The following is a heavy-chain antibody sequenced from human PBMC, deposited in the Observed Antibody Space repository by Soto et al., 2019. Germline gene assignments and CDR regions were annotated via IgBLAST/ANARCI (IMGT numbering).Heavy chain of an antibody. V-gene: IGHV3-7*01. D-gene: IGHD2-15*01. J-gene: IGHJ5*01. Sequence: PWGSLRLSCAASGFTVYIYLMDGVLQAPGKGLEWVANTKPDGSESDYADSVKGRFTISRDNAKNTLYLQIESLRVEDTAVYYCAKAGDAGCYCSDSWGQGALVTVSS. CDR1: GFTVYIYL. CDR3: AKAGDAGCYCSDS. CDR2: TKPDGSES.